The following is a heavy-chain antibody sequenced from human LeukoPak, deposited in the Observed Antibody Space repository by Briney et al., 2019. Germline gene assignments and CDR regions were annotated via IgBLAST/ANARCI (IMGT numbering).Heavy chain of an antibody. V-gene: IGHV1-18*01. Sequence: GSSVKVSCKASGGTFSSYAISWVRQAPGQGLEWMGWISAYNGNTNYAQKLQGRVTMTTDTSTSTAYMELRSLRSDDTAVYYCARTREQQLADWGQGTLVTVSS. D-gene: IGHD6-13*01. CDR3: ARTREQQLAD. CDR2: ISAYNGNT. J-gene: IGHJ4*02. CDR1: GGTFSSYA.